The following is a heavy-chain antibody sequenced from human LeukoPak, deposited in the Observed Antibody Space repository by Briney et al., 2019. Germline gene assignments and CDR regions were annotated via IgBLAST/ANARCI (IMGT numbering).Heavy chain of an antibody. CDR2: ISAYNGNT. J-gene: IGHJ3*02. V-gene: IGHV1-18*01. CDR1: GYTFTSYG. D-gene: IGHD2-21*02. Sequence: ASVKVSCKASGYTFTSYGISWVRQAPGQGLEWMGWISAYNGNTNYAQKFQGRVTITADKSTSTAYMELSSLRSEDTAVYYCARAVSKISIQLAYCGGDCYSDAFDIWGQGTMVTVSS. CDR3: ARAVSKISIQLAYCGGDCYSDAFDI.